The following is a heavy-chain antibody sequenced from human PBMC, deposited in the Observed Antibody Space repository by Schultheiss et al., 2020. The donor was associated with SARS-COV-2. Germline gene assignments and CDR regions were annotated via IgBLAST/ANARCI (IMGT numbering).Heavy chain of an antibody. CDR1: GFTFSSYA. CDR3: ANAPYCSSTSCPGDWFDP. J-gene: IGHJ5*02. D-gene: IGHD2-2*01. V-gene: IGHV3-23*01. CDR2: ISGSGGST. Sequence: GESLKISCAASGFTFSSYAMSWVRQAPGKGLEWVSAISGSGGSTYYADSVKGRFTISRDNSKNTLYLQMNSLRAEDTAVYYCANAPYCSSTSCPGDWFDPWGQGTLVTVSS.